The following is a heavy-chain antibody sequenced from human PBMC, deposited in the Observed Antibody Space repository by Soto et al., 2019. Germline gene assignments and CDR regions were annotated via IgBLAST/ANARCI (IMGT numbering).Heavy chain of an antibody. Sequence: GGSLRLSCAASGFTFSSYWMHWVRQAPGKGLVWVSRINSDGSSTSYADSVKGRFTISRDNAKNTLYLQMNSLGAEDTAVYYCARETVQYGGATIPTGYWGQGTLVTVSS. D-gene: IGHD1-26*01. CDR3: ARETVQYGGATIPTGY. CDR2: INSDGSST. J-gene: IGHJ4*02. V-gene: IGHV3-74*01. CDR1: GFTFSSYW.